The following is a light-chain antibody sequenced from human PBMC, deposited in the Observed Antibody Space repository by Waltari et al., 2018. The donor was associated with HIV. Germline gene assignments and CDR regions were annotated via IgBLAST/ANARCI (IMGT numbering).Light chain of an antibody. CDR2: NNN. V-gene: IGLV1-44*01. J-gene: IGLJ1*01. Sequence: QSVLTQPPSESGTPGQRVTISCSGSSSNIGSNSVNWYQQLPGTAPKVLMLNNNQRPSGVPDRFSGSKSGTSASLAISGLQSDDEADYYCAAWDDSLKGYVFGTGTGVTIL. CDR1: SSNIGSNS. CDR3: AAWDDSLKGYV.